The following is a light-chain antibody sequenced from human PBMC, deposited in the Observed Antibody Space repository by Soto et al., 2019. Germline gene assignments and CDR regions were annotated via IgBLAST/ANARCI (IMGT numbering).Light chain of an antibody. CDR3: QQYNNWPPYT. CDR1: QSVSSN. J-gene: IGKJ2*01. V-gene: IGKV3-15*01. Sequence: EIVMTQSPATLSVSPGERATLSCRASQSVSSNLAWYQQKAGQAPRLLIYGASTRATGIPARFSGSGSGTEFTLTISSLQSEDFAVYYCQQYNNWPPYTFGHGTKLEIK. CDR2: GAS.